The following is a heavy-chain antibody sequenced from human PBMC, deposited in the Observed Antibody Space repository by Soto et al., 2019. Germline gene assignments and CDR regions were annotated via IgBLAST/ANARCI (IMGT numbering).Heavy chain of an antibody. CDR2: IYYSGST. Sequence: PSETLSLTCIVSGGSINSYYWNWIRQPPGKGLEWIGYIYYSGSTNYNPSLKSRVTMSVDTSKNQFSLKLTSVTAADTAVYYCARLGISFAMDVWGKGTTVTVSS. J-gene: IGHJ6*03. CDR3: ARLGISFAMDV. D-gene: IGHD3-3*02. CDR1: GGSINSYY. V-gene: IGHV4-59*08.